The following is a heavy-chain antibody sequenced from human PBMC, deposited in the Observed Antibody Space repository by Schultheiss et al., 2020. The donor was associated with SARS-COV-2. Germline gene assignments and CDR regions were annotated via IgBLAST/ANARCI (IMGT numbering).Heavy chain of an antibody. CDR1: GGSISSGDYY. J-gene: IGHJ5*02. V-gene: IGHV4-30-4*01. D-gene: IGHD2-21*01. Sequence: SETLSLTCTVSGGSISSGDYYWSWIRQPPGKGLEWIGEINHSGSTYYNPSLKSRVTISVDTSKGQLSLKLSSVTAADTAVYYCARRVVKGWFDPWGQGTLVTVSS. CDR3: ARRVVKGWFDP. CDR2: INHSGST.